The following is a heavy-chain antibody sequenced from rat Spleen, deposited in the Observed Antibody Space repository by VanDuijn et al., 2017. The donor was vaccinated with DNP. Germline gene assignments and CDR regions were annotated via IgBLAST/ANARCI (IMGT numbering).Heavy chain of an antibody. Sequence: EVQLVESGGGLVQPGRSLKLSCAASGFTFSDYYIAWVRQAPTKGLELVAYITYDGGYTYYGDPVKGRFTISRDNAKTTLSLQMNSLRSEDMATYYCARPMDYYSGGFAYWGQGTLVTVSS. CDR2: ITYDGGYT. J-gene: IGHJ3*01. CDR3: ARPMDYYSGGFAY. D-gene: IGHD1-1*01. CDR1: GFTFSDYY. V-gene: IGHV5-22*01.